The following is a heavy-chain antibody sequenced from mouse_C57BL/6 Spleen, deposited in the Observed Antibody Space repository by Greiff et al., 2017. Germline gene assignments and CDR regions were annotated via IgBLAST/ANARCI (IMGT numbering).Heavy chain of an antibody. CDR1: GYAFSSYW. J-gene: IGHJ4*01. D-gene: IGHD1-1*01. V-gene: IGHV1-80*01. CDR3: AREGSSLRAMDY. CDR2: IYPGDGDT. Sequence: QVQLQQSGAELVKPGASVKISCKASGYAFSSYWMNWVKQRPGKGLEWIGQIYPGDGDTNYNGKFKGKATLTADKSSSTAYMQLSSLTSEDSAVYFCAREGSSLRAMDYWGQGTSVTVSS.